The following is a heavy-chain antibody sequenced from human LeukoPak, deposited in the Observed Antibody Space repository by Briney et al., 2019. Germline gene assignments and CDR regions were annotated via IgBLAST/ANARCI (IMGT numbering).Heavy chain of an antibody. CDR3: ARVKASSTSWTFDQ. D-gene: IGHD2-2*01. CDR2: IYSSGST. CDR1: GGSTNSYY. J-gene: IGHJ4*02. Sequence: ETLSLTCSVSGGSTNSYYWSWIRQSGGKGLEWIGRIYSSGSTVYNPSLNSRLTMSIDTSKNQFSLTLKSVTATDTAVYYCARVKASSTSWTFDQWGQGALVTVSS. V-gene: IGHV4-4*07.